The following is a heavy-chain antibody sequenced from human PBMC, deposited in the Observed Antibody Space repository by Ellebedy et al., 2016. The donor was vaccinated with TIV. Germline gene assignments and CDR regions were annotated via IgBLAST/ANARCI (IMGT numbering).Heavy chain of an antibody. V-gene: IGHV6-1*01. CDR1: GDSVSSNSAS. CDR3: AREGYIAAAGPRAPFDY. J-gene: IGHJ4*02. Sequence: SETLSLTCAISGDSVSSNSASWNWFRQSPSRGLEWLGRTYYRSKWYNDYAVSVKSRITINPDTSKNQFSLQLNSVTPEDTAVYHCAREGYIAAAGPRAPFDYWGQGTLVTVSS. CDR2: TYYRSKWYN. D-gene: IGHD6-13*01.